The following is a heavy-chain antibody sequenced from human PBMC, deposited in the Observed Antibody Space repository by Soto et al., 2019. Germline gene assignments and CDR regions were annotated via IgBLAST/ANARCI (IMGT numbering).Heavy chain of an antibody. V-gene: IGHV4-34*01. J-gene: IGHJ5*02. CDR2: INHSGST. D-gene: IGHD5-18*01. CDR3: ARSVGYSYGYNWFDP. CDR1: GGSFSGYY. Sequence: SETLSLTCAVYGGSFSGYYWSWIRQPPGKGLEWIGEINHSGSTNYNPSLKSRVTISVDTSKNQFPLKLSSVTAADTAVYYCARSVGYSYGYNWFDPWGQGTLVTVSS.